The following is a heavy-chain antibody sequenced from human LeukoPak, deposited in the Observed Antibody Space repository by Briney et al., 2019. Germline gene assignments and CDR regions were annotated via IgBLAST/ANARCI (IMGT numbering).Heavy chain of an antibody. CDR2: ISGSGGTT. CDR1: GFTFSSYG. D-gene: IGHD6-13*01. V-gene: IGHV3-23*01. J-gene: IGHJ4*02. Sequence: GGSLRLSCAASGFTFSSYGMSWVRQAPGKGLEWVSAISGSGGTTYYADSVKGRFTISRDNSKNTLYLQMNSLRAEDTAVYYCAKDQKRNIAAAGKDADYWGQGTLVTVSS. CDR3: AKDQKRNIAAAGKDADY.